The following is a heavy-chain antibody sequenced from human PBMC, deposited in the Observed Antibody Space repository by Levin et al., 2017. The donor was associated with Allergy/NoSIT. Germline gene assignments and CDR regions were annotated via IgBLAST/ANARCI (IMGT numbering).Heavy chain of an antibody. Sequence: GGSLRLSCAASGFTFSTYGVHWVRQPPGKGLEWVAGISYDGSNKYYADSVKGRFSISRDNSKNTLYLQMTSLGADDTAVFYCAREPRRASSWHHFDHWGQGALVTVSS. CDR2: ISYDGSNK. CDR1: GFTFSTYG. V-gene: IGHV3-33*01. D-gene: IGHD6-13*01. J-gene: IGHJ4*02. CDR3: AREPRRASSWHHFDH.